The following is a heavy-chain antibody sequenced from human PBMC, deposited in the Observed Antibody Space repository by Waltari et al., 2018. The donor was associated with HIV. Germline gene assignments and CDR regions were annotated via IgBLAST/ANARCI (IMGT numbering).Heavy chain of an antibody. J-gene: IGHJ4*02. D-gene: IGHD2-15*01. CDR1: GFSVTATF. CDR3: ARGGPGGSQPFDH. CDR2: IYTGGNM. Sequence: EMQLAESGGGLAQPGKSLRLSCAASGFSVTATFMGWIRQAPGKGLEWVSVIYTGGNMLYADSVRGRFTISRDSSRNTLDLQMDNLRDEDTAVYYCARGGPGGSQPFDHWGQGTLVTVSS. V-gene: IGHV3-53*01.